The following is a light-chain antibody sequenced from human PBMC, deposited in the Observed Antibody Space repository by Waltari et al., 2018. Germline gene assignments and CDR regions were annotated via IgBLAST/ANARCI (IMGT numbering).Light chain of an antibody. CDR2: NNS. J-gene: IGLJ3*02. Sequence: SVLTQPPSASGTPGQRVTISCSGTSSNIGRNSVNWSQQVPGTAPKLLIYNNSQRPSGVPDRFSGSKSGTSASLDISGLQSEDEADYYCAAWDDSLNGVFGGGTKLTVL. V-gene: IGLV1-44*01. CDR1: SSNIGRNS. CDR3: AAWDDSLNGV.